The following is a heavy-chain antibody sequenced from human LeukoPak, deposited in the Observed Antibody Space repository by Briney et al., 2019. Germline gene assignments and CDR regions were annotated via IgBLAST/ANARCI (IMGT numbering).Heavy chain of an antibody. V-gene: IGHV4-59*01. Sequence: SETLSLTCAVSGGSISSYYWSWIRQPPGKGLEWIGYIYYSGSTNYNPSLKSRVTISVDTSKNQFSLKLSSVTAADTAVYYCARGVSVVPAASWGQGTLVAVSS. J-gene: IGHJ4*02. CDR3: ARGVSVVPAAS. D-gene: IGHD2-2*01. CDR2: IYYSGST. CDR1: GGSISSYY.